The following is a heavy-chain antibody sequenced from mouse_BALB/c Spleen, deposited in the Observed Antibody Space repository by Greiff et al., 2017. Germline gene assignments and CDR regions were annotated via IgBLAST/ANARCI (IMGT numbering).Heavy chain of an antibody. D-gene: IGHD2-14*01. CDR2: INPSNGGT. V-gene: IGHV1S81*02. Sequence: VQLQESGAELVKPGASVKLSCKASGYTFTSYYMYWVKQRPGQGLEWIGEINPSNGGTNFNEKFKSKATLTVDKSSSTAYMQLSSLTSEDSAVYYCTRSEVRRAYYAMDYWGQGTSVTVSS. CDR1: GYTFTSYY. J-gene: IGHJ4*01. CDR3: TRSEVRRAYYAMDY.